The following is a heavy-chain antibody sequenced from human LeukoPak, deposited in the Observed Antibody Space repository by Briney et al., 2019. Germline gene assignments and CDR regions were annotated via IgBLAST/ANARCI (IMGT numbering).Heavy chain of an antibody. J-gene: IGHJ4*02. Sequence: GSLRLSCAASGFTFSNCVMSWVRQAPGKGLEWVADIKQDGSEKYYVDSVKGRFTISRDNAKNSLYLQMNSLRAEDTAVYYCARAPAIGKFDYWGQGTLVTVSS. CDR3: ARAPAIGKFDY. CDR2: IKQDGSEK. D-gene: IGHD1-14*01. V-gene: IGHV3-7*01. CDR1: GFTFSNCV.